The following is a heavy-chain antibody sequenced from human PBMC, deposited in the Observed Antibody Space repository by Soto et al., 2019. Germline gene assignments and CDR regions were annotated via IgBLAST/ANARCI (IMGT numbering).Heavy chain of an antibody. CDR3: ARGRGGYYFYDY. Sequence: ETMSLTCTVSGVIITNYYLNWIRQTPGKAPEWIAYIYYNGITNYNPSLKSRVTISVDTPKNQFSLKLNSVTAADTAMYYCARGRGGYYFYDYWGQGALVTV. D-gene: IGHD1-26*01. CDR1: GVIITNYY. J-gene: IGHJ4*02. V-gene: IGHV4-59*01. CDR2: IYYNGIT.